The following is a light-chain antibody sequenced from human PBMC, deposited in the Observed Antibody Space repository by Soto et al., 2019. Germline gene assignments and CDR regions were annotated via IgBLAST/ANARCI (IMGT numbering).Light chain of an antibody. V-gene: IGKV1-5*03. CDR3: QPYNSYSEA. Sequence: DIQMTQSPSTLSGSVGDRVTITCRASQTISSWLAWYQQKPGKAPKLLIYKASTLKSGVPSRFSGSGSGTKFTLTISSLQPDDFATYYCQPYNSYSEAFGQGTKVDIK. CDR2: KAS. CDR1: QTISSW. J-gene: IGKJ1*01.